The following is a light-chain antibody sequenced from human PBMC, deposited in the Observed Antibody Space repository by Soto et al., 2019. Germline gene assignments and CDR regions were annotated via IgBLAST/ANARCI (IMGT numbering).Light chain of an antibody. V-gene: IGKV3-15*01. CDR3: QQYNNWPLT. J-gene: IGKJ4*01. Sequence: EIVMTQSPSTLSVSPGERAARSCRASQSVSSDLAWYQQKRGQAPRLLIYGASTRATGIPARFSGSGSGTEFTLTISSLKSEDFAVYYCQQYNNWPLTFGGGTKVDIK. CDR1: QSVSSD. CDR2: GAS.